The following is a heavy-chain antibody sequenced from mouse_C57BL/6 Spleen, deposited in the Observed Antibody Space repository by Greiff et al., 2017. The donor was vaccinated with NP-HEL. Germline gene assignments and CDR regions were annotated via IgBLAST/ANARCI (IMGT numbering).Heavy chain of an antibody. V-gene: IGHV1-22*01. D-gene: IGHD2-4*01. CDR1: GYTFTDYN. CDR3: APYDYDGIFAY. J-gene: IGHJ3*01. CDR2: INPNNGGT. Sequence: VQLKESGPELVKPGASVKMSCKASGYTFTDYNMHWVKQSHGKSLEWIGYINPNNGGTSYNQKFKGKATLTVNKSSSTAYMELRSLTSEDSAVYYCAPYDYDGIFAYWGQGTLVTVSA.